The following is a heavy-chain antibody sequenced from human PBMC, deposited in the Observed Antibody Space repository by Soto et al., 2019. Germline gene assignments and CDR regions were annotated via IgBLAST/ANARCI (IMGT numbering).Heavy chain of an antibody. CDR1: GGSFSGYY. V-gene: IGHV4-34*01. CDR2: INHSGST. CDR3: ARGYLIAAGQHVSFDS. D-gene: IGHD6-6*01. J-gene: IGHJ5*02. Sequence: SETLSLTCAVYGGSFSGYYWIWIRQPTGKGLEWIGEINHSGSTNYNPSLQSRVTISGSMSNNHFSPKLSXVTAAQTAVYYFARGYLIAAGQHVSFDSGGQG.